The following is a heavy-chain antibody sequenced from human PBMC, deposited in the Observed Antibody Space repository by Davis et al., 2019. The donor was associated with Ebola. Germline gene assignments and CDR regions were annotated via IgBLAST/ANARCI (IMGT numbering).Heavy chain of an antibody. CDR3: ARQGLRYFDWLLYHNWFDP. J-gene: IGHJ5*02. Sequence: MPSETLSLTCTVSGGSISSYYWSWIRQPPGKGLEWIGYIYYSGSTNYNPSLKSRVTISVDTSKNQFSLKLRSVTAADTAVYYCARQGLRYFDWLLYHNWFDPWGQGTLVTVSS. D-gene: IGHD3-9*01. CDR1: GGSISSYY. CDR2: IYYSGST. V-gene: IGHV4-59*08.